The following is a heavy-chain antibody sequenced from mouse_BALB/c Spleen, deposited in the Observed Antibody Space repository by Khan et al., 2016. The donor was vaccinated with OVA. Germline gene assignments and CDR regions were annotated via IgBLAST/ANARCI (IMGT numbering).Heavy chain of an antibody. CDR3: ARLEDI. D-gene: IGHD1-3*01. J-gene: IGHJ2*01. CDR1: GFSLTSNG. Sequence: QVQLKESGPGLVAPSQSLSITCTVSGFSLTSNGVHWVRQPPGKGLEWLGVIWAGGSTNYHSALMSRLRISKDNSKSQGFLKMNSLPSDDTAMYYCARLEDIWGQGTTLTVSS. CDR2: IWAGGST. V-gene: IGHV2-9*02.